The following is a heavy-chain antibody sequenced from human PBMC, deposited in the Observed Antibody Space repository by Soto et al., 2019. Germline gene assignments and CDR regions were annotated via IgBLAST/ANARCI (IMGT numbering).Heavy chain of an antibody. CDR1: GYTFDSYG. CDR2: IRDYNRNT. J-gene: IGHJ4*02. V-gene: IGHV1-18*01. Sequence: ASVKVSCKASGYTFDSYGISWVRQAPGQGLEWMGWIRDYNRNTNYAQNVQGRVSMTTDTFTSTAYLELRSLRSDDTAVYYCARLQHLVGRPLDSWGQGTLVTVSS. D-gene: IGHD6-6*01. CDR3: ARLQHLVGRPLDS.